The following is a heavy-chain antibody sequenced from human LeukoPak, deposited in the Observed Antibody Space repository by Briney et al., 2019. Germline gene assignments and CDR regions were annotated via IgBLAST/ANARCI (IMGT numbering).Heavy chain of an antibody. CDR2: IKQDGSEK. D-gene: IGHD1-26*01. CDR3: ARVIIRGIIVGALDY. V-gene: IGHV3-7*01. CDR1: GFTFGSYY. J-gene: IGHJ4*02. Sequence: PGGSLRLSCAASGFTFGSYYMSWVRQAPGKGLEWVANIKQDGSEKYYVDSVKGRLTISRDNAKNSLYLQMNSLRAEDTAMYYCARVIIRGIIVGALDYWGQGTLVTVSS.